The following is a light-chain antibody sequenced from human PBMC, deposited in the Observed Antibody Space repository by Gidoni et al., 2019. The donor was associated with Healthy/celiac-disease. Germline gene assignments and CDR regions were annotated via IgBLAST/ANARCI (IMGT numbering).Light chain of an antibody. V-gene: IGKV3-20*01. CDR3: QQYGS. J-gene: IGKJ2*01. CDR1: QSVSSSY. CDR2: GAS. Sequence: EIVLTQSPGTLSLSPGERATLSCRASQSVSSSYSAWYQQKPGQAPRLLIYGASSRATGIPDRFSGSGSGTDFTLTISRLEPEDFAVYYCQQYGSFXXXTKLEIK.